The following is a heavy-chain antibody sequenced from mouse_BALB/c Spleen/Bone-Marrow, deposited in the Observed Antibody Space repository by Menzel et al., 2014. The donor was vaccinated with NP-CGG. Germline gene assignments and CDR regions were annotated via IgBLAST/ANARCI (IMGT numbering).Heavy chain of an antibody. CDR3: ARADWIYWYFDD. CDR2: IWAGGST. Sequence: VQRVESGPGLVAPSQSLFITCTVSGSSLTSYGVHWVRQPPGKGLEWLGVIWAGGSTNYNSDIMSRLSISKDNSKSQVLLKMNSLQTDDTAMYYCARADWIYWYFDDWGAGTTVTVSS. V-gene: IGHV2-9*02. J-gene: IGHJ1*01. CDR1: GSSLTSYG. D-gene: IGHD4-1*01.